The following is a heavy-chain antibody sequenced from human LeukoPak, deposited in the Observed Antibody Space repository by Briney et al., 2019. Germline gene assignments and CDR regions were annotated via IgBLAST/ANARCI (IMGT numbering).Heavy chain of an antibody. J-gene: IGHJ3*02. D-gene: IGHD6-13*01. CDR2: IRYDGSDT. CDR3: ARDHQAAAGRACAFDI. V-gene: IGHV3-30*02. CDR1: GFTFSTFG. Sequence: GGSLRLSCAASGFTFSTFGMHWVRQAPGKGLEWVAFIRYDGSDTYYADSVKGRFSISRDNSKNTLYLQMNSLRVEDTAVYYCARDHQAAAGRACAFDIWGQGTMVTVSS.